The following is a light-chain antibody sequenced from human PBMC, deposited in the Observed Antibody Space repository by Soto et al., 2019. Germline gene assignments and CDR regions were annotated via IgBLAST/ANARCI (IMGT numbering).Light chain of an antibody. CDR2: GAS. CDR3: QGSGSSFYT. Sequence: IVLTQAPGTLYLSPGERATLSCRASQSVSSAYLAWYQQIPGQAARLLIDGASSRATGIPDRFSGSGSGTDFTLTISGLEPEDVAVYYCQGSGSSFYTFGQGTKLEIK. V-gene: IGKV3-20*01. CDR1: QSVSSAY. J-gene: IGKJ2*01.